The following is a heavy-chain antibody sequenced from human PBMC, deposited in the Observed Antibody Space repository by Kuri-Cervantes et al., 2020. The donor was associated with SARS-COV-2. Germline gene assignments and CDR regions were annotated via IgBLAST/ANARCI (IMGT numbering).Heavy chain of an antibody. CDR3: ARAPWGAARRYYYYYMDV. CDR1: GYTFTSYD. J-gene: IGHJ6*03. CDR2: MNPNSGNT. D-gene: IGHD6-6*01. Sequence: ASVKVSCKASGYTFTSYDINWVRQATGQGLEWMGWMNPNSGNTGYAQKFQGRVTMTRNTSISTAYMELSSLRSEDTAVYYCARAPWGAARRYYYYYMDVWGKGTTVTVSS. V-gene: IGHV1-8*01.